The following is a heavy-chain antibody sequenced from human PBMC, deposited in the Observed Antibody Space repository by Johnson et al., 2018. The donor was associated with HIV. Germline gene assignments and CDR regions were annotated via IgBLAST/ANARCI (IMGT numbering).Heavy chain of an antibody. V-gene: IGHV3-11*04. D-gene: IGHD6-25*01. J-gene: IGHJ3*02. Sequence: QVQLVESGGGLVKPGGSLRLSCAASGFTFSDYYMNWIRQAPGKGLEWVSYISSSGSTIYYADSVKGRFTISRDNSKNTLYLQMNSLRAEDTAVYYCAKVAVATAAGGVALDIWGPGTMVTVSS. CDR2: ISSSGSTI. CDR1: GFTFSDYY. CDR3: AKVAVATAAGGVALDI.